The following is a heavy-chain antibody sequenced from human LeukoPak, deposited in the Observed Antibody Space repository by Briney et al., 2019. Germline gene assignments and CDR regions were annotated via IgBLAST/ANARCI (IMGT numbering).Heavy chain of an antibody. CDR2: FGTRSTSV. V-gene: IGHV3-21*01. J-gene: IGHJ4*02. CDR1: GFTFSGYS. D-gene: IGHD6-19*01. Sequence: GGSLRLSCTASGFTFSGYSMNWVRQAPGKGLEWVSSFGTRSTSVYHAGSVKGRFAISRDNAKNSLYLQMNSLRAEDTSVYYCAKTLAVAAPYFDYWGQGTLVTVSS. CDR3: AKTLAVAAPYFDY.